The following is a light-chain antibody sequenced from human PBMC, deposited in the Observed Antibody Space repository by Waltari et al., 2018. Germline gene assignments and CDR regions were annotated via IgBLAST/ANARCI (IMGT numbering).Light chain of an antibody. J-gene: IGKJ2*01. CDR3: QVFET. V-gene: IGKV1-5*03. CDR1: HTISSG. Sequence: DIQVTQSPSTLSASVGDRVTITPRASHTISSGLAWYQQKPGKAPKLLIYKASFLESGVPSRFSGSGSGTEFTLTISSLQPDDFATYYCQVFETFGQGTKLEIK. CDR2: KAS.